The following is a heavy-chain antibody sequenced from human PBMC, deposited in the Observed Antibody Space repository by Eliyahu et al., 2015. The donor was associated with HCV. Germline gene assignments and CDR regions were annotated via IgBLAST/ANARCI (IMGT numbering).Heavy chain of an antibody. Sequence: EVQLVESGGGLVQPGRSLRLSCAASGFTFDDXAMXWFRQAPGKGLEWVSGISXXNSGSIGYADSVKGRFTISRDNAKNSLYLKMNSLRAEDTALYYCAKDMVGYYGSGSAYYYYGMDVWGQGTTVTVSS. D-gene: IGHD3-10*01. V-gene: IGHV3-9*01. CDR3: AKDMVGYYGSGSAYYYYGMDV. CDR2: ISXXNSGSI. J-gene: IGHJ6*02. CDR1: GFTFDDXA.